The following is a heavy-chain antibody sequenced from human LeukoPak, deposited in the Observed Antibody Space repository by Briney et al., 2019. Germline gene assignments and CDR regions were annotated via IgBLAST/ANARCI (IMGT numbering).Heavy chain of an antibody. J-gene: IGHJ4*02. CDR3: ARGKPIAYYYDSSGQRGDY. D-gene: IGHD3-22*01. CDR2: VNPNSGGT. V-gene: IGHV1-2*06. CDR1: GYTFTGYY. Sequence: ASVQVSCKASGYTFTGYYMLWVRRAPPQGGEGMGRVNPNSGGTNYAQKFQGRVTMTRDTSISTVYLELSSLRSDDTAVYYCARGKPIAYYYDSSGQRGDYWGQGTLVTVSS.